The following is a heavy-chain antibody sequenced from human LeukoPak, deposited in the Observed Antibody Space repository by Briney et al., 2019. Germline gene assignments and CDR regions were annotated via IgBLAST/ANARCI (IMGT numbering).Heavy chain of an antibody. Sequence: GGSLRLSCAASGFIFSGYGMNWVRQAPGKGLEWVSSISSSSSYIYYADSVKGRFTISRDNAKNSLYLQMNSLRAEDTAVYYCARESSCSYWGQGTLVTVSS. CDR1: GFIFSGYG. J-gene: IGHJ4*02. CDR3: ARESSCSY. CDR2: ISSSSSYI. D-gene: IGHD6-13*01. V-gene: IGHV3-21*01.